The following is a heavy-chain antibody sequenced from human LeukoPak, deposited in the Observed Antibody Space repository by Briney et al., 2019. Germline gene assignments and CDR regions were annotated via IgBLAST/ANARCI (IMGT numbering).Heavy chain of an antibody. CDR2: TYTSGST. J-gene: IGHJ2*01. V-gene: IGHV4-4*07. D-gene: IGHD2-2*01. CDR1: GGSISSYY. Sequence: SETLSLTCTVSGGSISSYYWSWIRQPAGKGLEWIGRTYTSGSTNYNPSLKSRVTMPVNTSKNQLTLKLSSVTAADTAVYYCASVPLGWYFDLWGRGTLVTVSS. CDR3: ASVPLGWYFDL.